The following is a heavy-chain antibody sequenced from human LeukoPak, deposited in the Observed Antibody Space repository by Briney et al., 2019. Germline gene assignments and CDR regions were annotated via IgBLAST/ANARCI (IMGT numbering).Heavy chain of an antibody. CDR1: GGSISSGSYY. CDR2: IYTSGST. CDR3: ARGGNQIDY. V-gene: IGHV4-61*02. D-gene: IGHD4-23*01. J-gene: IGHJ4*02. Sequence: KPSQTLSLTCTVSGGSISSGSYYWSWIRQPAGKGLEWIGRIYTSGSTNYNPSLKSRVTISVDTSKNQFSLKLSSVTAADTAVYYCARGGNQIDYWGQGTLVTVFS.